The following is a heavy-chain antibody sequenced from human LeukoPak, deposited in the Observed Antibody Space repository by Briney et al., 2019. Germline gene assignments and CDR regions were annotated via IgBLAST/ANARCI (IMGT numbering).Heavy chain of an antibody. J-gene: IGHJ4*02. Sequence: AESLTLSCAASGFTFSSYGMHWVRQAPGKGLEWVALIWYEGSNKYYADSVKGRFTISRDPSKNTVYMQMNSVRAEETAVYYCASRRGGIVGDYWGQGTLVTVSS. D-gene: IGHD2-15*01. CDR3: ASRRGGIVGDY. CDR2: IWYEGSNK. CDR1: GFTFSSYG. V-gene: IGHV3-33*01.